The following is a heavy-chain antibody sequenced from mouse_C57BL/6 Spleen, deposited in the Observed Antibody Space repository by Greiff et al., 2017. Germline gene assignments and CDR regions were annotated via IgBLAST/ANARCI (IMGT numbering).Heavy chain of an antibody. J-gene: IGHJ4*01. D-gene: IGHD1-1*01. V-gene: IGHV5-6*01. Sequence: EVHLVESGGDLVKPGGSLKLSCADSGFTFSSYGMSWVRQTPDKRLEWVATISSGGSYTYYPDSVKGRFTISRDNAKNTLYLQMCSLKSEDTAMYYCARSFTTVVATDAMDYWGQGTSVTVSS. CDR2: ISSGGSYT. CDR1: GFTFSSYG. CDR3: ARSFTTVVATDAMDY.